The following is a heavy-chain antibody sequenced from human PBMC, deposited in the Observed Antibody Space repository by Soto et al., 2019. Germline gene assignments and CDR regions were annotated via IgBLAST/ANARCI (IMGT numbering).Heavy chain of an antibody. Sequence: GGSLRLSCAASGFTFSNAWMNWVRQAPGKGLEWVGRIKSKTDGGTTDYAAPVKGRFTISRDDSKNTLYLQMNSLKTEDTAVYYCAKDPISPAAISDYWGQGTLVTVSS. J-gene: IGHJ4*02. D-gene: IGHD2-2*01. CDR1: GFTFSNAW. CDR3: AKDPISPAAISDY. V-gene: IGHV3-15*07. CDR2: IKSKTDGGTT.